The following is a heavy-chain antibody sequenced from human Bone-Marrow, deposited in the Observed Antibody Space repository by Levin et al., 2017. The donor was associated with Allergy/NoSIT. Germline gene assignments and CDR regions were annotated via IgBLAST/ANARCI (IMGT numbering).Heavy chain of an antibody. D-gene: IGHD1-1*01. J-gene: IGHJ3*02. V-gene: IGHV4-4*09. CDR3: MRDRTAFDI. CDR2: IYSGSTNYYSGRT. CDR1: GGSISSYY. Sequence: SETLSLTCTVSGGSISSYYWSWIRQPPGKGLEWIGYIYSGSTNYYSGRTTYNPSLKSRVSISVDTSKKQFSLKLSSVTPADTAVYYCMRDRTAFDIWGQGTMVTVSS.